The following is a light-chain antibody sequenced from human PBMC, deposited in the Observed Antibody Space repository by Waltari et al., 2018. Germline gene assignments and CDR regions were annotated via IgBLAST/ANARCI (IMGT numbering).Light chain of an antibody. Sequence: AIRITQSPSSLSASTGDRVTITCRASQGISSYLAWYQQKPGKAPSLLIYASSTLESGVPSKFSGSGSGTDFTLTISSLQPEDVAVYYCHQYHSTPYTFGQGTNLEIK. CDR1: QGISSY. V-gene: IGKV1-8*01. J-gene: IGKJ2*01. CDR3: HQYHSTPYT. CDR2: ASS.